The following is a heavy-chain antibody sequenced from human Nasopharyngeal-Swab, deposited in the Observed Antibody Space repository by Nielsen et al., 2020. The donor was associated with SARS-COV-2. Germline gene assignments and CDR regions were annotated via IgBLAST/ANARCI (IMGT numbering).Heavy chain of an antibody. Sequence: GGSLRLSCSASGFLFRSSSIHWVRQASGKGLEWVGRIGDKDHNYATTYGASVQGRFTISRDDSKNTAFLQMDSLKTEDTALYYCTTDFYFDYWGQGTLVTVSS. J-gene: IGHJ4*02. CDR2: IGDKDHNYAT. V-gene: IGHV3-73*01. CDR1: GFLFRSSS. CDR3: TTDFYFDY.